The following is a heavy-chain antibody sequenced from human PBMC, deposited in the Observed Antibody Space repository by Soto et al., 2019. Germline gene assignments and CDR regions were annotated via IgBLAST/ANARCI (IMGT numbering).Heavy chain of an antibody. CDR2: INHSGST. J-gene: IGHJ5*02. Sequence: SSETLSLTCAVYGGSFSGYYWSWIRQPPGKGLEWIGEINHSGSTNYNPSLKSRVTISVDTSKNQFSLKLSSVTAADTAVYYCARSGNLWELLGWFDPWGQGTLVTVPS. V-gene: IGHV4-34*01. CDR1: GGSFSGYY. D-gene: IGHD1-26*01. CDR3: ARSGNLWELLGWFDP.